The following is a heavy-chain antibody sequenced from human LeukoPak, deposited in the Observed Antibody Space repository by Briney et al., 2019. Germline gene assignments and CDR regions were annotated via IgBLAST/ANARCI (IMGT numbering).Heavy chain of an antibody. V-gene: IGHV4-31*03. D-gene: IGHD2-2*01. J-gene: IGHJ4*02. CDR3: ARGRYETAGGDY. CDR1: GGSISSGGYY. Sequence: SETLSLTCTVSGGSISSGGYYWSWIRQHPGKGLEWIGYIYYSGSTYYNPSLKSRVTISVDTSKNQFSLKLSSVTAADTAVYYCARGRYETAGGDYWGQGTLVTVSS. CDR2: IYYSGST.